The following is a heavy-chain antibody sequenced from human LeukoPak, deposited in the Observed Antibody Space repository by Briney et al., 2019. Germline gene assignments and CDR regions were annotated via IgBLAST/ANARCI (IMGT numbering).Heavy chain of an antibody. V-gene: IGHV3-66*01. D-gene: IGHD3-22*01. Sequence: GGSLRLSCAASGFSVSSNYMSWVRQAPGKGLEWVSAINSGGSTYYADSVKGRFTISRDNSKNTLYLQMNSLRAEDTAVYYCARDKYDSSGYHDAFDIWGQGTMVTVSS. CDR2: INSGGST. CDR1: GFSVSSNY. CDR3: ARDKYDSSGYHDAFDI. J-gene: IGHJ3*02.